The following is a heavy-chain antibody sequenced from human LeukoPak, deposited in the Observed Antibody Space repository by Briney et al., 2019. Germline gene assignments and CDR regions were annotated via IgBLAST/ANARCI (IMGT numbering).Heavy chain of an antibody. CDR1: GGSISSSSYY. CDR2: IYYSGST. J-gene: IGHJ1*01. D-gene: IGHD3-10*01. V-gene: IGHV4-39*07. Sequence: SETLSLTCTVSGGSISSSSYYWGWIRQPPGKGLEWIGSIYYSGSTYYNPSLKSRVTISVDTSKNQFSLKLSSVTAADTAAYYCARGGFGELLSEYFQHWGQGTLVTVSS. CDR3: ARGGFGELLSEYFQH.